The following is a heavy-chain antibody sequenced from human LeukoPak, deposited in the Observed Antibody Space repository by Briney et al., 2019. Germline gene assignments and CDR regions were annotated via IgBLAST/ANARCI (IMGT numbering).Heavy chain of an antibody. CDR3: AKEESSTSSLDC. J-gene: IGHJ4*02. Sequence: PGGSLRLSCAASGFTFSSYGMHWVRQAPGKGLEWVAVISYDGTNKYYADSVKGRFTISRDNSKNTLYLQMNSLRAEDTAVYYCAKEESSTSSLDCWGQGTLVTVSS. D-gene: IGHD2-2*01. V-gene: IGHV3-30*18. CDR2: ISYDGTNK. CDR1: GFTFSSYG.